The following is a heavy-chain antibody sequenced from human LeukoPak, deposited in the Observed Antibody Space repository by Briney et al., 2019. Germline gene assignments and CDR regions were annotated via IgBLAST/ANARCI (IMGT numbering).Heavy chain of an antibody. CDR3: AREAEAYYYDSSGDYRLLVGNYFDY. CDR1: GFTFDDYG. CDR2: INWNGGST. V-gene: IGHV3-20*04. J-gene: IGHJ4*02. Sequence: GGSLRLSCAASGFTFDDYGMSWVRQAPGKGLEWVSGINWNGGSTDYADSVKGRFTISRDKAKNCLYLQMNSLRAEDTALYYCAREAEAYYYDSSGDYRLLVGNYFDYWGQGTLVTVSS. D-gene: IGHD3-22*01.